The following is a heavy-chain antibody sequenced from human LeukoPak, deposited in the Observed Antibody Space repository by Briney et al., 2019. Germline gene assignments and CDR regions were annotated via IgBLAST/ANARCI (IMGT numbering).Heavy chain of an antibody. Sequence: SETLPLTCTVSGGSISSYYWSWIRQPPGKGLEWIGYIYYSESTNYNPSLKSRVTISVDTSKNQFSLKLSSVTAADTAVYYCASISGSGSYYLDYWGQGTLVTVSS. D-gene: IGHD3-10*01. CDR3: ASISGSGSYYLDY. CDR2: IYYSEST. CDR1: GGSISSYY. V-gene: IGHV4-59*01. J-gene: IGHJ4*02.